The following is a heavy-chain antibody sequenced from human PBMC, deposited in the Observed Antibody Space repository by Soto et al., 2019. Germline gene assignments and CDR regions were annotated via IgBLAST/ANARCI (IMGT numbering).Heavy chain of an antibody. CDR3: ARGVAGPXXWFDP. J-gene: IGHJ5*02. V-gene: IGHV5-10-1*01. Sequence: GESLKISCKGSGYNFTSYWISWVRQMPGKGLEWIGRIDPSDSYTDYSPSFQGHVTISADKSISTAYLQWSSLRASDTAMYYCARGVAGPXXWFDPCGQGTLVTVSS. D-gene: IGHD6-19*01. CDR1: GYNFTSYW. CDR2: IDPSDSYT.